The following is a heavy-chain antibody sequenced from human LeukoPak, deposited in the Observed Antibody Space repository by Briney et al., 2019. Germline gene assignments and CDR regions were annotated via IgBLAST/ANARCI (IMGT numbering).Heavy chain of an antibody. V-gene: IGHV4-59*01. Sequence: PGGSLRLSCAASGFTFSSYAMSWIRQPPGKGLEWIGYIYYSGSTNYNPSLKSRVTISVDTSKNQFSLKLSSVTAADTAVYYCARGLYSGYDFGYYYYYMDVWGKGTTVTISS. J-gene: IGHJ6*03. CDR2: IYYSGST. D-gene: IGHD5-12*01. CDR1: GFTFSSYA. CDR3: ARGLYSGYDFGYYYYYMDV.